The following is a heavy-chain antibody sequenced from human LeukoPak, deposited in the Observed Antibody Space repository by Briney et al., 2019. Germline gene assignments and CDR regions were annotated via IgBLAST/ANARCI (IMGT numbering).Heavy chain of an antibody. CDR3: ARVDSSGWSKYYYYYYGMDV. Sequence: ASVKVSCKASGYTFTSYGISWVRQAPGQRLEWMGWINAGNGNTKYSQKFQGRVTITRDTSASTAYMELSSLRSEDTAVYYCARVDSSGWSKYYYYYYGMDVWGQGTTVTVSS. D-gene: IGHD6-19*01. CDR2: INAGNGNT. CDR1: GYTFTSYG. V-gene: IGHV1-3*01. J-gene: IGHJ6*02.